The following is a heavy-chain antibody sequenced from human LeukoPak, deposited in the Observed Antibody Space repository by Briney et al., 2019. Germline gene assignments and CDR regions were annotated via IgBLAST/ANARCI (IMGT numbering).Heavy chain of an antibody. V-gene: IGHV1-69*04. Sequence: SVKVSCKASGGTVTSYAISWVRQAPGQGLEWMGRIIPILGIANYAQKFQGRVTITADKSTSTAYMELSSLRSEDTAVYYCGSDYDDGSGYSDKDDYWGQGTLVTVSS. CDR2: IIPILGIA. CDR1: GGTVTSYA. J-gene: IGHJ4*02. CDR3: GSDYDDGSGYSDKDDY. D-gene: IGHD3-22*01.